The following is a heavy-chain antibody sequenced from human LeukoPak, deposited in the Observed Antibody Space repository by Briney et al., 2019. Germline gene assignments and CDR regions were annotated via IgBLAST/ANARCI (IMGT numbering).Heavy chain of an antibody. CDR3: ARAYGDYDAFDI. V-gene: IGHV1-69*01. CDR1: GGTFSSYA. D-gene: IGHD4-17*01. Sequence: GSSVKVSCKASGGTFSSYAISWVRQAPGQGLEWMGGIIPIFGSANYAQKFQGRVTITADESTSTAYMELSSLRSEDTAVYYCARAYGDYDAFDIWGQGTMVTVSS. CDR2: IIPIFGSA. J-gene: IGHJ3*02.